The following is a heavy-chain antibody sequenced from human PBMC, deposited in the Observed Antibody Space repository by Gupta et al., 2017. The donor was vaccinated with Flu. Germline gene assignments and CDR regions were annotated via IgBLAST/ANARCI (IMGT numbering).Heavy chain of an antibody. CDR2: IIPIFGTA. D-gene: IGHD3-10*01. CDR3: ARDPDSTMVRGAIEDYYYGMDV. Sequence: QVQLVQSGAEVKKPGSSVKVSCKASGGTFSSYAISWVRQAPGQGLEWMGGIIPIFGTANYAQKFQGRVTITAEKSTSTAYMELSSLRSEDTAVYYCARDPDSTMVRGAIEDYYYGMDVWGQGTTGTVSS. V-gene: IGHV1-69*06. J-gene: IGHJ6*02. CDR1: GGTFSSYA.